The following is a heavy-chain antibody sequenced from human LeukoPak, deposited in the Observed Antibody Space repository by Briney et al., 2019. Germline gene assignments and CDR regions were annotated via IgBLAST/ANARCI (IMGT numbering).Heavy chain of an antibody. CDR3: ARPYYYSSGSHPF. D-gene: IGHD3-10*01. J-gene: IGHJ4*02. V-gene: IGHV3-74*01. CDR1: GFIFNKYW. CDR2: INVDGRST. Sequence: YPGGSLRLSCAASGFIFNKYWMHWVRQAPGKGLVWVSRINVDGRSTSYADSVKGRFTVSRDNAKSTLFLQMNSLRDEDTAMYYCARPYYYSSGSHPFWGQGTLVTVSS.